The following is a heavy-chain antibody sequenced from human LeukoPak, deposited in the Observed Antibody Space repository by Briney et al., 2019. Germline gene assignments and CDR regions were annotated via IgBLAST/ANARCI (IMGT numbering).Heavy chain of an antibody. V-gene: IGHV3-11*06. CDR3: ARVKEHWQNFRFDP. J-gene: IGHJ5*02. CDR2: ISSSGSHYT. CDR1: GFPFSDYY. D-gene: IGHD1-1*01. Sequence: GGSLRLSCAASGFPFSDYYMSWIRQAPGKGLEWVAYISSSGSHYTKYADSVQGRSIISRDNAKKLLYLQMNNLRAEDTAVYYCARVKEHWQNFRFDPWGQGTLVTVSS.